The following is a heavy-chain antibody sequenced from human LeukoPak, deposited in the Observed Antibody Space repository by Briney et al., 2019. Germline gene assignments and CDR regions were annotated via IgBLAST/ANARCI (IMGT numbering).Heavy chain of an antibody. J-gene: IGHJ4*02. D-gene: IGHD6-6*01. Sequence: PGGSLRLSCAASGFTFTSYAMSWVRQAPGKGLEWVSTLSASGGSTYYADFVKGRFTISRDNSKNTVYLQMNNLRAEDTAVYYCAREYSSSGGFDYWGQGTLVTVSS. CDR3: AREYSSSGGFDY. V-gene: IGHV3-23*01. CDR1: GFTFTSYA. CDR2: LSASGGST.